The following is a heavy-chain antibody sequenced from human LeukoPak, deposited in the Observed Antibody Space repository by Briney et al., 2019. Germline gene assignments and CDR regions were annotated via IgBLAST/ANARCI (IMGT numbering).Heavy chain of an antibody. D-gene: IGHD2-2*01. CDR1: GFTFSSYS. CDR2: ISSSSSTI. J-gene: IGHJ5*02. Sequence: GGSLRLSCAASGFTFSSYSMNWVRQAPGKGLEWVSYISSSSSTIYYADSVKGRFTISGDNAKNSLYLQMNSLRAEDTAVYYCAREGCSSTSCYYEKDEYWFDPWGQGTLVTVSS. CDR3: AREGCSSTSCYYEKDEYWFDP. V-gene: IGHV3-48*01.